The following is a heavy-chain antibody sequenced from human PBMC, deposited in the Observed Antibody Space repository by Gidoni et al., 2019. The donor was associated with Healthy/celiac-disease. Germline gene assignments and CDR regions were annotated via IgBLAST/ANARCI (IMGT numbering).Heavy chain of an antibody. J-gene: IGHJ3*02. D-gene: IGHD4-4*01. CDR3: AKCATTVPYDAFDI. CDR1: GFTFSSYG. Sequence: QVQLVESGGGGVQPGRSLRLSCAASGFTFSSYGMHCVRQAPGKGLEWVAVISYDGSNKYYADSVKGRFTISRDNSKNTLYLQMNSLSAEDTAVYYCAKCATTVPYDAFDIWGQGTMVTVSS. CDR2: ISYDGSNK. V-gene: IGHV3-30*18.